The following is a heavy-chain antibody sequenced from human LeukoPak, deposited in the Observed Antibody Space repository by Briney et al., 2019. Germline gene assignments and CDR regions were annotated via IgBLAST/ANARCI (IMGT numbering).Heavy chain of an antibody. V-gene: IGHV1-18*01. Sequence: ASVKVSCKASGYTFTSYGISWVRQAPGQGLEWMEWISAYNGNTNYAQKLQGRVTMTTDTSTSTAYMELRSLRSDDTAVYYCARDWRHCSGGSCYSAAPYYFDYWGQGTLVTVSS. CDR1: GYTFTSYG. D-gene: IGHD2-15*01. CDR2: ISAYNGNT. J-gene: IGHJ4*02. CDR3: ARDWRHCSGGSCYSAAPYYFDY.